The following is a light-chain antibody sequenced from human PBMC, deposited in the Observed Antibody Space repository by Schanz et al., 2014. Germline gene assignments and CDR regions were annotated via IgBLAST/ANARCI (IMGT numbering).Light chain of an antibody. J-gene: IGLJ2*01. CDR3: QTWDTGLKVV. Sequence: QLVLTQSPSASASLGASVKLTCTLSSGHSSYDIAWHQQQPEKGPRYLMKLNSDGSHNKGDGIPDRFSGSSSGAERYLTISSLKSEDEADYYCQTWDTGLKVVFGGGTKLTVL. CDR1: SGHSSYD. CDR2: LNSDGSH. V-gene: IGLV4-69*01.